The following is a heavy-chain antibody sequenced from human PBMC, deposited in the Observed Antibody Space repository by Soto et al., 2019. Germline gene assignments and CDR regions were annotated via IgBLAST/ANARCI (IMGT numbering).Heavy chain of an antibody. CDR2: INADGSEK. V-gene: IGHV3-43D*04. CDR3: AKAKFYYDSSPYDS. J-gene: IGHJ4*02. Sequence: PEGSLRLSCAVSGFTFADYAVHWVRQSAGKGLEWVSFINADGSEKYYADSVRGRFTISRDNSKDSFYLQMNSLRLEDTAMYYCAKAKFYYDSSPYDSWGQGTLVTVSS. CDR1: GFTFADYA. D-gene: IGHD3-22*01.